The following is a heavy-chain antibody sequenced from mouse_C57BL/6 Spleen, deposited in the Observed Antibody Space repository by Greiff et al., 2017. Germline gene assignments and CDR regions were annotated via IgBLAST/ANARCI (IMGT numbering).Heavy chain of an antibody. CDR3: ARDYGSSSYYFDY. CDR2: IHPNSGST. CDR1: GYTFTSYW. J-gene: IGHJ2*01. V-gene: IGHV1-64*01. D-gene: IGHD1-1*01. Sequence: QVQLQQPGAELVKPGASVTLSCKASGYTFTSYWMHWVKQRPGQGLEWIGMIHPNSGSTNYNEKFKIKATLTVDKSSSTAYMQLSSLTSEDSAVYYCARDYGSSSYYFDYWGQGTTLTVSS.